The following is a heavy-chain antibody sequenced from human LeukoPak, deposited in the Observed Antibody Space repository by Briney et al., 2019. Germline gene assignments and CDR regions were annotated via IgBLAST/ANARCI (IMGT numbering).Heavy chain of an antibody. CDR1: GYSFTSYW. J-gene: IGHJ3*02. CDR2: IYPGDSDT. CDR3: ARRRRYGGNRDAFDI. D-gene: IGHD4-23*01. V-gene: IGHV5-51*01. Sequence: GESLKISCKGSGYSFTSYWIGWVRQMPGKGLEWMGIIYPGDSDTRYSPSSQGQVTISADKSISTAYLQWSSLKASDTAMCYCARRRRYGGNRDAFDIWGQGTMVTVSS.